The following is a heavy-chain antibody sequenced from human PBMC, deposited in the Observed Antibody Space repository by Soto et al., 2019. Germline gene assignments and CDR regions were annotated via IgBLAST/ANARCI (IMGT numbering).Heavy chain of an antibody. D-gene: IGHD3-10*01. CDR1: GGSISSGDYY. Sequence: QVQLQESGPALVKPSQTLSLTCTVSGGSISSGDYYWSWIRQPPGKGLEWIGYIYYSGSTYYNPSLKSRVTISVDTSKNQFSLKLRSVTAADTAVYYCGRVGGFGATSIDYWGQGTLVTVSS. J-gene: IGHJ4*02. CDR2: IYYSGST. CDR3: GRVGGFGATSIDY. V-gene: IGHV4-30-4*01.